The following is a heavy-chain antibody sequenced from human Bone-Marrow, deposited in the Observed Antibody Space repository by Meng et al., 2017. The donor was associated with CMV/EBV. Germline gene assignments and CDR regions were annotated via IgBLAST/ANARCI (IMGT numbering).Heavy chain of an antibody. V-gene: IGHV1-2*02. D-gene: IGHD1-26*01. Sequence: ASVKVSCKASGYTFTSYDINWVRQATGQGLEWMGWINPNSGGTNYAQKFQGRVAMTRDTSISTVYMELSRLTSDDTAVYYCAKVGGGSYVEIWGQGTLVTFSS. CDR2: INPNSGGT. CDR1: GYTFTSYD. J-gene: IGHJ4*02. CDR3: AKVGGGSYVEI.